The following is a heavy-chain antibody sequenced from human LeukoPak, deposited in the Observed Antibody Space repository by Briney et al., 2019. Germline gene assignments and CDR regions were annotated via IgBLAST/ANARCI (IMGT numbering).Heavy chain of an antibody. CDR1: GGSISSSSYY. V-gene: IGHV4-39*01. CDR3: ARHDYSNNWFDP. D-gene: IGHD4-11*01. CDR2: IYYSGST. Sequence: SETLSLTCTVSGGSISSSSYYWGWIRQPPGKGLEWIGSIYYSGSTYYNPSLKSRVTISVDTSKNQFSLKLSSVTAADTAVYYCARHDYSNNWFDPWGQGTLATVSS. J-gene: IGHJ5*02.